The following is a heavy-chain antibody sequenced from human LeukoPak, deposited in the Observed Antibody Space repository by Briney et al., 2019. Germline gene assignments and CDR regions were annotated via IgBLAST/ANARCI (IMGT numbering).Heavy chain of an antibody. V-gene: IGHV1-69*04. J-gene: IGHJ5*02. CDR3: ARIWPGDNWFDP. D-gene: IGHD3-10*01. Sequence: SVKVSCKASGGTFSSYAISWVRQAPGQGLEWMGRIIPILGIANYAQKFQGRVTITADKSTSTAYMELSSLRSEDTAVYYCARIWPGDNWFDPWGQGTLVTVPS. CDR2: IIPILGIA. CDR1: GGTFSSYA.